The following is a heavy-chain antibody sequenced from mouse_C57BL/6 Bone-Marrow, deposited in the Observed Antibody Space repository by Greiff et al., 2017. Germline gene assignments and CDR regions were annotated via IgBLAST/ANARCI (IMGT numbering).Heavy chain of an antibody. V-gene: IGHV1-82*01. CDR1: GYAFSSSW. CDR3: ARGGVGGY. CDR2: IYPGDGDT. Sequence: QVQLKESGPELVKPGASVKISCKASGYAFSSSWMNWVKQRPGKGLEWIGRIYPGDGDTNYNGKFKGKATLTADKSSSTAYMQLSSLTSEDSAVYFCARGGVGGYWGQGTTLTVSS. D-gene: IGHD1-1*02. J-gene: IGHJ2*01.